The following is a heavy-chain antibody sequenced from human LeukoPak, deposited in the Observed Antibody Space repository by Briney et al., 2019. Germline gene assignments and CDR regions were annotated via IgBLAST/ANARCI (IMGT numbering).Heavy chain of an antibody. CDR2: IQYDGSNK. Sequence: GGSLRLACAASGFTFRSYGMHWVRQAPGKGLEWVAFIQYDGSNKYYADSVKDRFTISRDNSKNTLYLQMNSLRADDTAVYYCAKGRDGYCDYWGQGTLVTVSS. CDR1: GFTFRSYG. J-gene: IGHJ4*02. D-gene: IGHD5-24*01. V-gene: IGHV3-30*02. CDR3: AKGRDGYCDY.